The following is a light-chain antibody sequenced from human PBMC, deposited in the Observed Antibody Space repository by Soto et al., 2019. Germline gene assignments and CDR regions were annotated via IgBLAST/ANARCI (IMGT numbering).Light chain of an antibody. CDR3: QQYDNLPLT. Sequence: IRITQSPSSLPSSVGDRVTMTSQASQDISNYLNWYQQKPGKAPKLLIYDASNLETGVPSRFSGSGSGTDFTFTISSLQPEDIATYYCQQYDNLPLTFGGGTKVDIK. V-gene: IGKV1-33*01. CDR1: QDISNY. J-gene: IGKJ4*01. CDR2: DAS.